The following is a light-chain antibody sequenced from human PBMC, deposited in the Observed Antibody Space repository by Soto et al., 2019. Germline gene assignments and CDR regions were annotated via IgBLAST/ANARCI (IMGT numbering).Light chain of an antibody. V-gene: IGKV3-15*01. Sequence: EIVMTQSPATLSVSPGERATLSCRASQSVSSNLAWYQQKPGQAPRLLIYGASTRATGIPARFSGSGSGTEFTLTISSLQSEDVAVYFCQQHEESQIPVGQGTRLEI. CDR2: GAS. CDR3: QQHEESQIP. CDR1: QSVSSN. J-gene: IGKJ5*01.